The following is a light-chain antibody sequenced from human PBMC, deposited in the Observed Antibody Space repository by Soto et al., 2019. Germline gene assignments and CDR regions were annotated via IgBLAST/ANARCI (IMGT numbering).Light chain of an antibody. Sequence: VLTQSPDTLSLSPGDRVTLSCRANQRASRQYLSWYQQRPGQPPRLLIYSVSMRADGIPDRFSGSGSGSEFTLTINRLDPEDFAVYYCQDFDSPQWTFGQGTKIE. CDR1: QRASRQY. CDR3: QDFDSPQWT. V-gene: IGKV3-20*01. CDR2: SVS. J-gene: IGKJ1*01.